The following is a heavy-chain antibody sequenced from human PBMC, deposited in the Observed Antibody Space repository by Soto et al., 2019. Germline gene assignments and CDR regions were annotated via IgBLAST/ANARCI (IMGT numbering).Heavy chain of an antibody. CDR1: GGSISSSSYY. J-gene: IGHJ5*02. CDR2: IYYSGST. V-gene: IGHV4-39*01. CDR3: ARQTRSDFWSGYYKLSWFDP. Sequence: SETLSLTCTVSGGSISSSSYYWGWIRQPPGKGLEWIGSIYYSGSTYYNPSLKSRVTISVDTSKNQFSLKLSSVTAADTAVYYCARQTRSDFWSGYYKLSWFDPWGQGTLVTVSS. D-gene: IGHD3-3*01.